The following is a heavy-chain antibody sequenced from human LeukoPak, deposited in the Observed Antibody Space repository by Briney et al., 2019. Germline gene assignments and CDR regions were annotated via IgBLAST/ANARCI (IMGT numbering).Heavy chain of an antibody. CDR2: IHYNGIT. V-gene: IGHV4-59*08. CDR1: GSMYNYY. Sequence: SETLSLTCTVSGSMYNYYWSWIRQPPGKGLEWIGYIHYNGITNYSPSFKSRVTMSLDTSKNQVSLKLNSVSAADTAVYYCARHISSGGTYAHFDYWGQGTLVTVSS. CDR3: ARHISSGGTYAHFDY. D-gene: IGHD1-26*01. J-gene: IGHJ4*02.